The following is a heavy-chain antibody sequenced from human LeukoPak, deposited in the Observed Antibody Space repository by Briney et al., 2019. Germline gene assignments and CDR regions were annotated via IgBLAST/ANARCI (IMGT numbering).Heavy chain of an antibody. CDR2: IRYDGSDN. CDR3: ARDRLGDYDHSGYYDK. D-gene: IGHD3-22*01. J-gene: IGHJ4*02. CDR1: GFSFRSFG. V-gene: IGHV3-30*02. Sequence: GGSLRLSCAASGFSFRSFGMHWVRQAPGKGLEWVAFIRYDGSDNHYANSVKGRFTISRDNAKNSVYLQMNNLRAEDTAVYYCARDRLGDYDHSGYYDKWGQGTLVTVSS.